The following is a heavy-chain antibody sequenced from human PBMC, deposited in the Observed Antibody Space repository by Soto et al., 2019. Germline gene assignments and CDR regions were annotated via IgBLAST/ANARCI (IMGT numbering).Heavy chain of an antibody. Sequence: GASVKVSCKASGYTFTGYYMHWVRQAPGQGLEWMGWINPNSGGTNYAQKFQGRVTMTRDTSISTAYMELSRLRADDTAVYYCARDHIVVVPAAIEFDYWGQGTLVTVSS. J-gene: IGHJ4*02. V-gene: IGHV1-2*02. CDR1: GYTFTGYY. CDR3: ARDHIVVVPAAIEFDY. D-gene: IGHD2-2*02. CDR2: INPNSGGT.